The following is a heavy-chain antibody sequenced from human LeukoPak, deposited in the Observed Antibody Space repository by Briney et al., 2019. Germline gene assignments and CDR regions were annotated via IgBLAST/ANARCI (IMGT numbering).Heavy chain of an antibody. J-gene: IGHJ2*01. CDR3: ASSSGSNWYFDL. V-gene: IGHV4-34*01. Sequence: SETLSLTCAAYGGSFSGYYWSWIRQPLGKGLEWIGDINHRGYSNCNPSLKSRVTISVDTSKSQFSLNLSSVSAADTAVYYCASSSGSNWYFDLWGRGTLVTVSS. CDR1: GGSFSGYY. D-gene: IGHD6-19*01. CDR2: INHRGYS.